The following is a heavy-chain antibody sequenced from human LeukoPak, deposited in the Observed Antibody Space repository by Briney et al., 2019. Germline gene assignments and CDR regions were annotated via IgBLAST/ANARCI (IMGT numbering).Heavy chain of an antibody. D-gene: IGHD1-1*01. Sequence: PSETLSLTCTVSGGSISSYYWNWIRQPAGKGLEWIGRIYTSGSTNYNPSLKSRVTMSVDTSKSQFSLKLSSVTAADTAVYYCARGDDGGYYYYMDVWGKGTTVTVSS. V-gene: IGHV4-4*07. J-gene: IGHJ6*03. CDR1: GGSISSYY. CDR3: ARGDDGGYYYYMDV. CDR2: IYTSGST.